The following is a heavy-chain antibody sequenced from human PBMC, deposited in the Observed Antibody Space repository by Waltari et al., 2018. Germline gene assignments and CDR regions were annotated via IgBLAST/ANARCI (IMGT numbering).Heavy chain of an antibody. J-gene: IGHJ6*02. V-gene: IGHV1-24*01. CDR2: FDPEDGET. Sequence: QVQLVQSGAEVKKPGASVKVSCKVSGYTLTELSMHWVRQAPGKGLEWMGGFDPEDGETIYAQKFQGRVTMTEDTSTDTAYMELSSLRSEDTAVYYCATLVPGTIFGVVTYYYYGMDVWGQGTTVTVSS. CDR3: ATLVPGTIFGVVTYYYYGMDV. D-gene: IGHD3-3*01. CDR1: GYTLTELS.